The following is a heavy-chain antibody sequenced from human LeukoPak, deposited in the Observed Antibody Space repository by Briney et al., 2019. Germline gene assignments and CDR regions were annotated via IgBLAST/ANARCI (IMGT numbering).Heavy chain of an antibody. J-gene: IGHJ6*03. CDR2: INPNSGGT. V-gene: IGHV1-2*02. CDR3: ARDAYSGYDDPDTYYYYYYMDV. CDR1: GYTFTGYY. Sequence: ASVKVSCKASGYTFTGYYMHWVRQAPGQGLEWMGWINPNSGGTNYAQKFQGRVTMTRDTSISTAYMELSRLRSDDTAVYYCARDAYSGYDDPDTYYYYYYMDVWGKGTTVTVSS. D-gene: IGHD5-12*01.